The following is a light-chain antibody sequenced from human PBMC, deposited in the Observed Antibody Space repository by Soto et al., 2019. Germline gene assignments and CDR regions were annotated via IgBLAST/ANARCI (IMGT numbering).Light chain of an antibody. CDR1: QSVRSVD. J-gene: IGKJ4*01. CDR3: QQYDGSPLT. V-gene: IGKV3-20*01. CDR2: GTS. Sequence: EILLTQSPDTLSLSPGERATLSCRSSQSVRSVDLACYQQKPGQAPSLLIYGTSSRATGIPDRFSGSGSGTDFTLTIRRLEPEDLAIYYCQQYDGSPLTFGGGTTVEIK.